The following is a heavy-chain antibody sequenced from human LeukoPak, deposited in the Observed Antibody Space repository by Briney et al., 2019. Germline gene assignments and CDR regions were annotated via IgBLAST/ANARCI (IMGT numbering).Heavy chain of an antibody. J-gene: IGHJ4*02. CDR2: ISGGSSTI. V-gene: IGHV3-48*01. Sequence: GGSLRLSCAASAFTFSDYSMNWVRQAPGKGLEWVSYISGGSSTIYYADSVKGRFTISRDNAKNSMYLQMNSLRAEDTAVYYCARDRIKSGSYYFDYWGQGTLVTVSS. CDR1: AFTFSDYS. CDR3: ARDRIKSGSYYFDY. D-gene: IGHD1-26*01.